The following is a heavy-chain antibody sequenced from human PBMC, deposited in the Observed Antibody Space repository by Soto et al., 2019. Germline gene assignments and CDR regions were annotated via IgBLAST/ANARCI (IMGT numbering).Heavy chain of an antibody. CDR3: AKDIYDSSGWDAFDG. D-gene: IGHD3-22*01. CDR2: ISYSGINT. J-gene: IGHJ3*01. V-gene: IGHV3-30*18. Sequence: QVPLVESGGGVVQPGRSLRLSCAASGFGFSNYGMHWVRQAPGKGLEWVAVISYSGINTYYADFVKGRFTISRDNSXXTLDLQMNSLRVEDTAVYYCAKDIYDSSGWDAFDGWGQGTMVTVSS. CDR1: GFGFSNYG.